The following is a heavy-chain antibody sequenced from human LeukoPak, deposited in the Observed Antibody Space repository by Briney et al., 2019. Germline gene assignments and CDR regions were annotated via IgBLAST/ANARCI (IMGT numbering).Heavy chain of an antibody. CDR1: GGSITYYY. J-gene: IGHJ4*02. Sequence: PSETLSLTCTVSGGSITYYYWSWIRQPPGKGLEWIGYISNTANPNYNPSLKSRVTISVDTSKNQFSLKLSSVTAADTAVYYCARSIAVRLGMFDYWGQGTLVTVSS. CDR3: ARSIAVRLGMFDY. CDR2: ISNTANP. V-gene: IGHV4-59*08. D-gene: IGHD6-6*01.